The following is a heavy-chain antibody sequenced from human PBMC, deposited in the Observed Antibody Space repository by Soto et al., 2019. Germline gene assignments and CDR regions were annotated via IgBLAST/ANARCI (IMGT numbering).Heavy chain of an antibody. V-gene: IGHV1-69*01. D-gene: IGHD3-16*02. CDR3: ASGKLATFGGVTVQYYYGMDV. Sequence: QVQLVQSGAEVEKPGSSVKDSCKASGGTFSSYAISWVGQAPGQGLEWMGDIFPLFNTADYAQKFQGRVTITADESTSTAYMELSSLRSEDTAVYYCASGKLATFGGVTVQYYYGMDVWGQGTTVSVSS. CDR1: GGTFSSYA. J-gene: IGHJ6*02. CDR2: IFPLFNTA.